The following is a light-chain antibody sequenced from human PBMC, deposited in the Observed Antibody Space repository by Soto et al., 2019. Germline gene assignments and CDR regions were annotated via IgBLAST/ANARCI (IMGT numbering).Light chain of an antibody. Sequence: EVVMTQSPVTLSVSPGERATLSCRASQSITTNLAWYQQKPGQAPRLLIYGASTRATGVPARFSGSGSGTQFTLTISSLQSEDFALYYCQQYNDWPPKRTFGQGTRVDFK. V-gene: IGKV3-15*01. J-gene: IGKJ1*01. CDR3: QQYNDWPPKRT. CDR1: QSITTN. CDR2: GAS.